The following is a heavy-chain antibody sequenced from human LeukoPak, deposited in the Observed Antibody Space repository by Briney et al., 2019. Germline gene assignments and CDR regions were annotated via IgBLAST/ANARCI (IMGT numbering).Heavy chain of an antibody. CDR3: ARGAA. CDR2: INQYGNEK. J-gene: IGHJ5*02. CDR1: GFTFGNSW. V-gene: IGHV3-7*01. Sequence: PGGSLRLSCAASGFTFGNSWVTWVRQAPGKGLEWVANINQYGNEKYYVDSVEGRFTISRDNSKNTLYLQMGSLRAEDMAVHYCARGAAWGQGALVTVSS.